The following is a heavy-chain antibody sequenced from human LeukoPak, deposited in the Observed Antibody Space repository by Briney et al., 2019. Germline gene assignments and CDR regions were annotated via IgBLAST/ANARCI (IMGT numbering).Heavy chain of an antibody. CDR3: VRDWNGDYFDY. D-gene: IGHD1-1*01. CDR2: IHTSGNT. CDR1: GDSVSSGTYY. Sequence: SETLSLTCIVSGDSVSSGTYYWTWLRQPAGKGLEWIGRIHTSGNTNYSPSLKSRFTISRDTSKNQFSLRLNSVAAADTAVYYCVRDWNGDYFDYWGQGTLVTVSS. J-gene: IGHJ4*02. V-gene: IGHV4-61*02.